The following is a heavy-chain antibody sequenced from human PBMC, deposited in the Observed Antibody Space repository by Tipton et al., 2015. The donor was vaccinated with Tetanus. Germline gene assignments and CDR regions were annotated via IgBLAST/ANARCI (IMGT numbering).Heavy chain of an antibody. J-gene: IGHJ5*02. Sequence: TLSLTCAVYGGSFSGYYWSWIRQPPGKGLEWIGEINHSGSTNYNPSLKSRVTMSLDTSKSQFSLKLSSVTAADTAVYYCARDHRLSASYAGWFDPWGQGTLVTVSS. V-gene: IGHV4-34*01. CDR3: ARDHRLSASYAGWFDP. CDR2: INHSGST. CDR1: GGSFSGYY. D-gene: IGHD2-8*01.